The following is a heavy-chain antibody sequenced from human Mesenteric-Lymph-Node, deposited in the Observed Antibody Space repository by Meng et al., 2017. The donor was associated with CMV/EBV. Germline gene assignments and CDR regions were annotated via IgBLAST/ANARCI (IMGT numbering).Heavy chain of an antibody. J-gene: IGHJ4*01. CDR3: ARAVGRRATTFDY. V-gene: IGHV1-2*02. CDR1: GYTFTDHY. D-gene: IGHD1-1*01. Sequence: CKASGYTFTDHYIHWVRQAPGQGLEWMGWIIPSGGGTNYARKFQGRVTMTRDTSVSTAYMELSSVSSDDTAVYFCARAVGRRATTFDYWGQGTLVTVSS. CDR2: IIPSGGGT.